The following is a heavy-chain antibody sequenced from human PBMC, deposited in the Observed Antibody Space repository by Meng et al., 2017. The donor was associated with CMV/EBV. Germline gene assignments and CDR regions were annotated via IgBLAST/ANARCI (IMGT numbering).Heavy chain of an antibody. CDR2: INSDGSST. CDR1: GFTFSSYW. CDR3: ARGGANMVRGLLDWFDP. J-gene: IGHJ5*02. Sequence: GESLKISCAASGFTFSSYWMHWVRQAPGKGLVWVSRINSDGSSTSYADSVKGRFTISRDNAKNTLYLQMNSLRAEDTAVYYCARGGANMVRGLLDWFDPWGQGTLVTLSS. V-gene: IGHV3-74*01. D-gene: IGHD3-10*01.